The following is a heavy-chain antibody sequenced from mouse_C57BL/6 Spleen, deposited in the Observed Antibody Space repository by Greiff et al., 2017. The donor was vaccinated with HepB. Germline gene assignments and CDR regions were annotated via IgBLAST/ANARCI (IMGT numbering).Heavy chain of an antibody. CDR1: GFTFSDYG. CDR3: ARGGERDD. CDR2: ISSGSSTI. Sequence: EVQLVESGGGLVKPGGSLKLSCAASGFTFSDYGMHWVRQAPEKGLEWVAYISSGSSTIYYADTVKGRVTISRDNDKNTLFLQKTSLRSEETAMYYCARGGERDDWGQGTSVTVSS. J-gene: IGHJ4*01. V-gene: IGHV5-17*01.